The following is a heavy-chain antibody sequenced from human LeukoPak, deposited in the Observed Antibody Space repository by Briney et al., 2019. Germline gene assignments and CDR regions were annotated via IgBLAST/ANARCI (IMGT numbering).Heavy chain of an antibody. CDR2: IYYSGST. V-gene: IGHV4-59*01. J-gene: IGHJ2*01. CDR3: ARVYYSGSYDYWYFDL. CDR1: GGSISSYY. Sequence: SETLSLTCTVSGGSISSYYWSWIRQSPGKGLEWMGYIYYSGSTNYNPSLTSGGTISVDTSKNQCSLRLSSVTAADTAVYYCARVYYSGSYDYWYFDLWGRGTLVTVSS. D-gene: IGHD1-26*01.